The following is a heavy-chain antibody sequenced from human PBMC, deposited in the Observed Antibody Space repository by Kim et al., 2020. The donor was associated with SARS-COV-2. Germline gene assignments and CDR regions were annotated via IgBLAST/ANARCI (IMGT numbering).Heavy chain of an antibody. CDR3: AREWYEGYQLPANWFDP. J-gene: IGHJ5*02. D-gene: IGHD2-2*01. Sequence: ASVKVSCKASGYTFTSYYMHWVRQAPGQGLEWMGIINPSGGSTSYAQKFQGRVTMTRDTSTSTVYMELSSLRSEDTAVYYCAREWYEGYQLPANWFDPWGQGTLVTVSS. V-gene: IGHV1-46*01. CDR1: GYTFTSYY. CDR2: INPSGGST.